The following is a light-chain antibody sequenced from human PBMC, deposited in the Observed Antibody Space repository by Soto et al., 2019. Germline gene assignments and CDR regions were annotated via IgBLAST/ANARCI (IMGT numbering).Light chain of an antibody. CDR2: SNN. CDR3: EAWDDSLNAVYG. Sequence: QSVLTQPPSASGTPGQRVTISCSGSSSNIGSNTVNWYQQLPGTAPKLLIYSNNQRPSGVPDRFSGSKSGTSASLAISGLQSEAEADYYCEAWDDSLNAVYGFGTGPKVTVL. CDR1: SSNIGSNT. J-gene: IGLJ1*01. V-gene: IGLV1-44*01.